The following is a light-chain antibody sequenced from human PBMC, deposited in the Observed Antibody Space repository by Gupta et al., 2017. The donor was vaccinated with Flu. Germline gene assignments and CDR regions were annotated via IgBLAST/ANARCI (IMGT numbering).Light chain of an antibody. Sequence: EIVMTQSPATLSVSPGERATLSCRASQSVSSNLAWYQQKPGQAPRLLIYGASTRATGIPARFSGSGSGIEFTLTISSLQSEDFAVYYCQQYNNWPPYIFGQGTKMEIK. V-gene: IGKV3-15*01. J-gene: IGKJ2*01. CDR2: GAS. CDR1: QSVSSN. CDR3: QQYNNWPPYI.